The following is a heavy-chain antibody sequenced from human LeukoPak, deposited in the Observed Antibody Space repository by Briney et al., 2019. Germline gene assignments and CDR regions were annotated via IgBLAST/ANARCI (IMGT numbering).Heavy chain of an antibody. D-gene: IGHD6-13*01. CDR1: GGSFSGYY. V-gene: IGHV4-34*01. Sequence: SETLSPTCAVYGGSFSGYYWSWIRQPPGKGLEWIGEINHSGSTNYNPSLKSRVTISVDTSKNQFSLKLSSVTAADTAVYYCARYPNSSSWYERDAFDIWGQGTMVTVSS. CDR3: ARYPNSSSWYERDAFDI. J-gene: IGHJ3*02. CDR2: INHSGST.